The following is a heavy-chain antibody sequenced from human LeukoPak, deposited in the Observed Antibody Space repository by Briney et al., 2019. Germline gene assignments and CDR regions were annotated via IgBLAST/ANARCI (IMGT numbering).Heavy chain of an antibody. V-gene: IGHV1-46*01. CDR1: GYTFTSYY. D-gene: IGHD2-15*01. Sequence: ASVKVSCKASGYTFTSYYMHWVRQAPGQGLEWMGIINPSGGSTSYAQKSQGRVTMTRDTSTSTVYMELSSLRSEDTAVYYCAREGLRAATTDYWGQGTLVTVSS. CDR3: AREGLRAATTDY. J-gene: IGHJ4*02. CDR2: INPSGGST.